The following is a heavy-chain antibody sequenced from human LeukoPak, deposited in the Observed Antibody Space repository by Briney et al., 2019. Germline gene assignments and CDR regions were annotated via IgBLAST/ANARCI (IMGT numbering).Heavy chain of an antibody. V-gene: IGHV4-39*07. J-gene: IGHJ5*02. D-gene: IGHD4-17*01. CDR2: INYSGNT. CDR3: ARVLNEGDYGDYANWFDP. Sequence: SETLSLTCTVSGGSISSNRYYWGWIRQTPGRALEWIGGINYSGNTYYSPSLKSRVTISVDTSKNQFSLKLSSVTAADTAVYYCARVLNEGDYGDYANWFDPWGQGTLVTVSS. CDR1: GGSISSNRYY.